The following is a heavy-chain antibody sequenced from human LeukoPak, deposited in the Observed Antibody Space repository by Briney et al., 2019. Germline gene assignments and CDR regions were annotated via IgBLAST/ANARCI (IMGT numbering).Heavy chain of an antibody. CDR1: GGSISSSSYY. J-gene: IGHJ6*03. Sequence: PSETLSLTCTVSGGSISSSSYYWGWIRQPPGKGLEWIGYIYYSGSTNYNPSLKSRVTISVDTSKNQFSLKLSSVTAADTAVYYCARPGITMVRGVIIMPYYMDVWGKGTTVTVSS. V-gene: IGHV4-61*05. D-gene: IGHD3-10*01. CDR3: ARPGITMVRGVIIMPYYMDV. CDR2: IYYSGST.